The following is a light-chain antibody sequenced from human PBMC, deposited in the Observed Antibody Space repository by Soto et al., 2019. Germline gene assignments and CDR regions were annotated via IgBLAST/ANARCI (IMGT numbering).Light chain of an antibody. CDR2: DVY. V-gene: IGLV2-14*01. J-gene: IGLJ2*01. Sequence: QSALTQPASVSGSPGQSITISCTGTSSDVGGYDYVSWFQQYPGKAPSLMLYDVYRRPSGVSHRFSGSKSGNTASLTISGLQAEDEADYYCSSYTTTSTVVFGGGTKLTVL. CDR1: SSDVGGYDY. CDR3: SSYTTTSTVV.